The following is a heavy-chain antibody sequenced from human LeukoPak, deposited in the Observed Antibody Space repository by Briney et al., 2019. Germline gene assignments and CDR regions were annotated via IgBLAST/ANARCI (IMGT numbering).Heavy chain of an antibody. CDR2: ISGSGGST. CDR3: AKNEWLFRGFDP. CDR1: GFTFSSYA. Sequence: GGSLRLSCAASGFTFSSYAMSWVRQAPGKGLDWVSAISGSGGSTYYADSVKGRFTISRDNSKNTLYLQMNSLRAEHTAVYYCAKNEWLFRGFDPWGQGTLVTVSS. V-gene: IGHV3-23*01. J-gene: IGHJ5*02. D-gene: IGHD3-3*01.